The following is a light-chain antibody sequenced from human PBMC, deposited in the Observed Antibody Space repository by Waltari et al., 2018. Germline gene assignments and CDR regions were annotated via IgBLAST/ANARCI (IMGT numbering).Light chain of an antibody. CDR2: ENN. CDR1: SSNIGNNY. CDR3: GTWDSSLSAVV. V-gene: IGLV1-51*02. Sequence: QSVLTQPPSVSAAPGQKVTISCSGSSSNIGNNYVSWYQQLPGTAPKPLIYENNNRPSGIPYRFSGSKSGTSATLGITGLQTGDEADYYCGTWDSSLSAVVFGGGTKLTVL. J-gene: IGLJ2*01.